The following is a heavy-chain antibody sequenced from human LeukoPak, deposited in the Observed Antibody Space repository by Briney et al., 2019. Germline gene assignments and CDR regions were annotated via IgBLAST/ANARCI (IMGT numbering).Heavy chain of an antibody. V-gene: IGHV4-61*02. CDR1: GGSISSGSYY. J-gene: IGHJ3*02. CDR2: IYTSGST. D-gene: IGHD3-22*01. Sequence: SETLSLTCTVSGGSISSGSYYWSWIRQPAGKGLEWIGRIYTSGSTNYNPSLKSRVTISVDTSKNQFALKLSSVTAADTAVYYCARVGSKDYYDSSGYYYGAFDIWGQGTMVTVSS. CDR3: ARVGSKDYYDSSGYYYGAFDI.